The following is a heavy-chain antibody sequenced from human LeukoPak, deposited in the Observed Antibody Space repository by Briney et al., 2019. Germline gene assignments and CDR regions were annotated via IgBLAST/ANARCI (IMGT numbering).Heavy chain of an antibody. CDR2: ISSSSSTI. Sequence: GGSLRLSCAASGFTFSSYSMNWVRQAPGKGLEWVSYISSSSSTIYYADSVKGRFTIPRDNAKNSLYLQMNSLRAEDTAVYYCARDHYSSSWYGAFDIWGQGTMVTVSS. V-gene: IGHV3-48*04. J-gene: IGHJ3*02. CDR3: ARDHYSSSWYGAFDI. CDR1: GFTFSSYS. D-gene: IGHD6-13*01.